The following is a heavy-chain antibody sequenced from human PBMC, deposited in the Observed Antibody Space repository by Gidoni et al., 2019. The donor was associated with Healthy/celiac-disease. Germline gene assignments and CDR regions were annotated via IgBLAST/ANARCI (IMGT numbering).Heavy chain of an antibody. CDR1: GGSFSGYY. CDR2: INHSGST. CDR3: ARGETTPYYYYYGMDV. D-gene: IGHD4-17*01. Sequence: QVQLQQWGAGLLKPSETLSLTCAVYGGSFSGYYWSWIRQPPGKGLEWIGEINHSGSTNYNPSLKSRVTISVDTSKNQFSLKLSSVTAADTAVYYCARGETTPYYYYYGMDVWGQGTTVTVSS. J-gene: IGHJ6*02. V-gene: IGHV4-34*01.